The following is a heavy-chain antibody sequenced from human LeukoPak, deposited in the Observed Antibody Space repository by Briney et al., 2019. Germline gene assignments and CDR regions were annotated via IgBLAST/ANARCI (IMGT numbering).Heavy chain of an antibody. V-gene: IGHV3-11*03. J-gene: IGHJ4*02. CDR3: ARILAVASFHPFDY. Sequence: GGPLRLSCAASGFTFSDYYMNWIRQAPGKGLEWVSYISSSSSYTNYADSVKGRFTISRDNAKKSLYLQMNSLRAEDTAVYYYARILAVASFHPFDYWGQGTLVTVSS. CDR1: GFTFSDYY. D-gene: IGHD6-19*01. CDR2: ISSSSSYT.